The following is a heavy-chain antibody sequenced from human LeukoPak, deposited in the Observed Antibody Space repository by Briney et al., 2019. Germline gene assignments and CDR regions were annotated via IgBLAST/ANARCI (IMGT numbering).Heavy chain of an antibody. CDR2: INPNSGGT. V-gene: IGHV1-2*02. CDR3: ARGGSGTPAPLWDYYMDV. J-gene: IGHJ6*03. D-gene: IGHD3-10*01. Sequence: GASVKVSCKASGYTFTGYYMHWVRQAPGQGLEWMGWINPNSGGTNYAQKFQGRVTMTRDTSISTACMELSRLRSDDTAVYYCARGGSGTPAPLWDYYMDVWGKGTTVTVSS. CDR1: GYTFTGYY.